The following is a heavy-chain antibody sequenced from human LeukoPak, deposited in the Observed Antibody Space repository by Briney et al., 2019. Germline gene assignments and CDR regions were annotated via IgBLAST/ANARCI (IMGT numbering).Heavy chain of an antibody. Sequence: SETLSLTCIVSGGPIRGYFWTWIRQPPGKGLEWIGYVYYTGSTNYNPSLQSRVTMSTDTSKNEFSLELTSVTAADTAVYFCARGSPFMDCTGGGCYSWFDPWGQGILVTVSS. D-gene: IGHD2-8*02. V-gene: IGHV4-59*01. CDR1: GGPIRGYF. J-gene: IGHJ5*02. CDR3: ARGSPFMDCTGGGCYSWFDP. CDR2: VYYTGST.